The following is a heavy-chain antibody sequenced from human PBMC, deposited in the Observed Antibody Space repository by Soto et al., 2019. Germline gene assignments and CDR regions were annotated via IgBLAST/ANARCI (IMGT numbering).Heavy chain of an antibody. V-gene: IGHV3-30*18. CDR1: GFTFSSYG. CDR3: AKDLLRPGRAYGMDV. D-gene: IGHD1-26*01. Sequence: QVQLVESGGGVVQPGRSLRLSCAASGFTFSSYGMHWVRQAPGKGLEWVAVISYDGSNKYYADSVKGRFTLSRDNSKNTLYLKMNSLRAEDTAVYYCAKDLLRPGRAYGMDVWGQGTTVTVSS. CDR2: ISYDGSNK. J-gene: IGHJ6*02.